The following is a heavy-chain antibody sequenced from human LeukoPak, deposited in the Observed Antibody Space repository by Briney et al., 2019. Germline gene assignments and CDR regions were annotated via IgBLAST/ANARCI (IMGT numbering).Heavy chain of an antibody. CDR2: ISWDGGST. V-gene: IGHV3-43D*03. J-gene: IGHJ4*02. CDR3: AKDIFPRKSDCSGGSCYSGAFDY. CDR1: GFTFDDYA. Sequence: GGSLRLSCAASGFTFDDYAMHWVRQAPGKGLEWVSLISWDGGSTYYADSVKGRFTISRDNSKNSLYLQMNSLRAEDTALYSCAKDIFPRKSDCSGGSCYSGAFDYWGQGTLVTVSS. D-gene: IGHD2-15*01.